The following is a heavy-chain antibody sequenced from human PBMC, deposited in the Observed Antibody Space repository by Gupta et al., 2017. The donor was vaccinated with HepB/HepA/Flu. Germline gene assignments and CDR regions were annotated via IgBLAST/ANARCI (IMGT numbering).Heavy chain of an antibody. CDR2: IIPIFGTA. J-gene: IGHJ6*03. V-gene: IGHV1-69*01. Sequence: VQLVQSGAEVRKPGYAVKVSCKASGGTFSSYAISWVRQAPGQGLEWMGGIIPIFGTANYAQQFQGRVTITADESTITAYMELSSLRSEDTAVYYCARAPVTKDYYYYMDDWGKGTTVTVSS. CDR3: ARAPVTKDYYYYMDD. D-gene: IGHD4-11*01. CDR1: GGTFSSYA.